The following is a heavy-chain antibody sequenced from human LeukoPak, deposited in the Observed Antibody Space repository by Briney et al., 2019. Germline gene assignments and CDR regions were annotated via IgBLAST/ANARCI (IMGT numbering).Heavy chain of an antibody. J-gene: IGHJ4*02. CDR1: RGSISASIRSYY. Sequence: SETLSLTCTVSRGSISASIRSYYWSWLRQPPGKGLEWIGYISSSGSTNDNPSLRSRVTISVDTSKDQFFLNLSSVSAADTAVYYCARVPLGYSGAYYFDYWGPGTLVTVSP. CDR3: ARVPLGYSGAYYFDY. V-gene: IGHV4-4*09. CDR2: ISSSGST. D-gene: IGHD5-12*01.